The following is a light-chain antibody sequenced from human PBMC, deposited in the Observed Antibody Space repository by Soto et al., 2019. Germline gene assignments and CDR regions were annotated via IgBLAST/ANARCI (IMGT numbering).Light chain of an antibody. CDR3: HTYNSYSLHT. J-gene: IGKJ2*01. Sequence: DIQMNQSPSTLSASVGARITITCRASQSVSRRLAWFQRKPGKAPKLLIYDASSLESGVPSRFSGRGSGTKFTLTISSLQPDDCATYYCHTYNSYSLHTFGQGTKVDIK. V-gene: IGKV1-5*01. CDR2: DAS. CDR1: QSVSRR.